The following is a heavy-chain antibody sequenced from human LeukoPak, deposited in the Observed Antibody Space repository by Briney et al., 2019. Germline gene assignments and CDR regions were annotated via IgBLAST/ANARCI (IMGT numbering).Heavy chain of an antibody. CDR1: GYTFTSYG. D-gene: IGHD1-14*01. CDR2: ISVYNGNT. J-gene: IGHJ4*02. V-gene: IGHV1-18*01. CDR3: ARATAGNFEY. Sequence: ASVKVSCKASGYTFTSYGISWVRQAPGQGLEWMGWISVYNGNTNYAQKFQGRVTMTTDTSTSTAYMELRSLISDDTAVYYCARATAGNFEYWGQGTLVTVSS.